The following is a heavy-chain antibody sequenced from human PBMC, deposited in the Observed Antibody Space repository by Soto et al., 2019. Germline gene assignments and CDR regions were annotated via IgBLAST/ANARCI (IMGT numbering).Heavy chain of an antibody. J-gene: IGHJ5*02. Sequence: GGSLRLSCAASGFTVSSNYMSWVRQAPGKGLEWVSVIYSGGSTYYADSVKGRFTISRHNSKNTLYLQMNSLRAEDTAVYYCAREVRGELPRNNWFDPWGQGTLVTVSS. CDR1: GFTVSSNY. CDR2: IYSGGST. D-gene: IGHD3-10*01. CDR3: AREVRGELPRNNWFDP. V-gene: IGHV3-53*04.